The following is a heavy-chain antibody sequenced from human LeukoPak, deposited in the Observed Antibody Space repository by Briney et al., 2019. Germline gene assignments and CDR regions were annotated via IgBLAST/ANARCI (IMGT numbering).Heavy chain of an antibody. CDR2: MYNGGSA. CDR3: ARDASSSSWYEMGY. Sequence: PGGSLRLSCAASGFSVSSNDMWVRQAPGKGLECVTFMYNGGSAYYADSVKGRFTISRDNSKSTLYLQMNSLRAEDTALYYCARDASSSSWYEMGYWGQGTLVTVSS. CDR1: GFSVSSND. D-gene: IGHD6-13*01. V-gene: IGHV3-53*01. J-gene: IGHJ4*02.